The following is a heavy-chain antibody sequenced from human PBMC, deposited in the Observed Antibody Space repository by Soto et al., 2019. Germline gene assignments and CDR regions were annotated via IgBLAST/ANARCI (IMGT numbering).Heavy chain of an antibody. V-gene: IGHV3-15*07. CDR3: TTALTITMIVVVTPNAFDI. CDR2: IKSKTDGGTT. CDR1: GFTFSNAW. Sequence: PGGSLTPACAASGFTFSNAWTHWVHQAPGKGLEWVGRIKSKTDGGTTDYAAPVRGRFTISRDDSKNTLYLQMNSLKTEDTAVYYCTTALTITMIVVVTPNAFDIWGQGTMVTVSS. J-gene: IGHJ3*02. D-gene: IGHD3-22*01.